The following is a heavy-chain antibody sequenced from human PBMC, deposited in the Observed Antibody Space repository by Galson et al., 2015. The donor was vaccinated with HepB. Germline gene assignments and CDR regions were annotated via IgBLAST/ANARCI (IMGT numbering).Heavy chain of an antibody. Sequence: ALVKPTQTLTLTCTFSGFSLSTSGVGVGWIRQPPGKALEWLALIYWDDDKRYSPSLKSRLTITKDTSKNQVVLTMTNMDPVDTATYYCAHRRTYYDILTGYSDDAFDIWGQGTMVTVSS. V-gene: IGHV2-5*02. J-gene: IGHJ3*02. CDR2: IYWDDDK. CDR3: AHRRTYYDILTGYSDDAFDI. CDR1: GFSLSTSGVG. D-gene: IGHD3-9*01.